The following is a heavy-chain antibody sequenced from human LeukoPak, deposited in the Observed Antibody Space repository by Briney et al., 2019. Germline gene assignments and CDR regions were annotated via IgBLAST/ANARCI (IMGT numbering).Heavy chain of an antibody. CDR1: GGSISSGGYY. J-gene: IGHJ4*02. CDR3: ARVSEGSYSSGWASGDFDY. D-gene: IGHD6-19*01. Sequence: SETLSLTCTVSGGSISSGGYYWSWIRQPPGKGLEWIGYIYHSGSTYYNPSLKSRVTVSVDRSKNQFSLKLSSVTAADTAVYYCARVSEGSYSSGWASGDFDYWGQGTLVTVSS. V-gene: IGHV4-30-2*01. CDR2: IYHSGST.